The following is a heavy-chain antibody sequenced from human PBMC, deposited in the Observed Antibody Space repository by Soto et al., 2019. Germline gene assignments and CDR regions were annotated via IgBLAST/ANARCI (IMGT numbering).Heavy chain of an antibody. CDR2: IIPIFGTA. CDR3: ARPRYDFWSGYFQSWFDP. Sequence: QVQLVQSGAEVKKPGSSVKVSCKASGGTFSSYAISWVRQAPGQGLEWMGGIIPIFGTANYAQKFQGRVTITADESTGTASIALRSLRSEDTAVYYCARPRYDFWSGYFQSWFDPWGQGTLVTVSS. J-gene: IGHJ5*02. V-gene: IGHV1-69*01. CDR1: GGTFSSYA. D-gene: IGHD3-3*01.